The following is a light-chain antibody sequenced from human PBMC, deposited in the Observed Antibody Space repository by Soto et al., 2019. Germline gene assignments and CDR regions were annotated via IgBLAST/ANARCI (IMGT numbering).Light chain of an antibody. CDR3: AAWDDSLSGVV. CDR2: GND. V-gene: IGLV1-47*01. Sequence: QAVVTQPPSASGTPGQRVTISCSGSSSNIGSNYVYWYQQLPGTAPRLLIYGNDQRPSGVPDRFSASKSGTSASLAISGLRSEDEADYYCAAWDDSLSGVVFGGGTKLTVL. CDR1: SSNIGSNY. J-gene: IGLJ2*01.